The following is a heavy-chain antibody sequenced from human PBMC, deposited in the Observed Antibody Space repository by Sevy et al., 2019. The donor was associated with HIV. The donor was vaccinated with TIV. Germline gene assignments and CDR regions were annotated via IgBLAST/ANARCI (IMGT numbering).Heavy chain of an antibody. CDR1: GLTFTNAW. J-gene: IGHJ4*02. CDR3: TTDREYGDYKGGFDY. D-gene: IGHD4-17*01. Sequence: GESLKISCAASGLTFTNAWMGWVRQAPGKGLEWGGRIRSNTDGGTTDYAEPLKGRFTISRDDSKNTMYLNMNILKSEDTAVYYCTTDREYGDYKGGFDYWGRGTLVTVSS. CDR2: IRSNTDGGTT. V-gene: IGHV3-15*01.